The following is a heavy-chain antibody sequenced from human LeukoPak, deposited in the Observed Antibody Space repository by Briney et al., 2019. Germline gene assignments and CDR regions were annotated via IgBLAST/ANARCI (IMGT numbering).Heavy chain of an antibody. CDR1: GYTFTGYY. D-gene: IGHD4-17*01. CDR2: INPNSGGT. J-gene: IGHJ6*04. V-gene: IGHV1-2*02. CDR3: ARGRAVTTLYYYHGTDG. Sequence: ASVKVSCKASGYTFTGYYMHWVRQAPGQGLAWMGWINPNSGGTNYAQKFQGRVTMTRDTSISTAYMELSRLRSDDTAVYYCARGRAVTTLYYYHGTDGGGEGTSVTVSS.